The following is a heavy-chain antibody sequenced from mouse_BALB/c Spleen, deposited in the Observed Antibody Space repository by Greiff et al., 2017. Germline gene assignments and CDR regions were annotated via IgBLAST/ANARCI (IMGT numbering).Heavy chain of an antibody. CDR1: GFTFTDYY. CDR3: ARDRGYYSY. CDR2: IRNKANGYTT. J-gene: IGHJ3*01. Sequence: EVMLVESGGGLVQPGGSLRLSCATSGFTFTDYYMSWVRQPPGKALEWLGFIRNKANGYTTEYSASVKGRFTISRDKSQSILYLQMNTLRAEDSATYYCARDRGYYSYWGQGTLVTVSA. D-gene: IGHD2-12*01. V-gene: IGHV7-3*02.